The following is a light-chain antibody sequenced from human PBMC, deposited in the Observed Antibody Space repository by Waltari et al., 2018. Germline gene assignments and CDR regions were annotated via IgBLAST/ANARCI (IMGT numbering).Light chain of an antibody. CDR2: DVT. J-gene: IGLJ3*02. Sequence: QSALTQPRSVSGSPGQSVTISCTGTSNDVGSYNYVSWYQQHPGRAPKLMIYDVTSRPSGSPDRFSGSTSGNTASLTISGLQAEDEADYYCCSYAGSHTWVFGGGTKLTVL. V-gene: IGLV2-11*01. CDR1: SNDVGSYNY. CDR3: CSYAGSHTWV.